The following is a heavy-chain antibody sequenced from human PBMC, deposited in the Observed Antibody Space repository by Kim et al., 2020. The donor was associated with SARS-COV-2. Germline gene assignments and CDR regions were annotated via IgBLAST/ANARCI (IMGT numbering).Heavy chain of an antibody. D-gene: IGHD3-22*01. V-gene: IGHV3-23*01. Sequence: GGSLRLSCAASEFTFSSYAMSWVRQAPGKGLEWVSSISGSATVTYYADSVKGRFTISRDNSKNTLFLQMNNLRAEDTAVYYCAGRDYYDSSAPDWGHGTLVTVSS. CDR3: AGRDYYDSSAPD. J-gene: IGHJ4*01. CDR1: EFTFSSYA. CDR2: ISGSATVT.